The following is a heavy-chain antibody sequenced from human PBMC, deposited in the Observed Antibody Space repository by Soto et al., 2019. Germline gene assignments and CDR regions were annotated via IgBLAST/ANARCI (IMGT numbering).Heavy chain of an antibody. V-gene: IGHV3-74*01. D-gene: IGHD2-21*02. Sequence: GGSLGLSCAASGFTCSSYWRHWVRQAPGKGMVWVSRIDSDGTSTTCADSVKGRFTISRDNAKNTLYLQRNSLRAEDTAVDYGARDPLRDSDSWGQGPLLTLSS. CDR1: GFTCSSYW. CDR2: IDSDGTST. J-gene: IGHJ5*01. CDR3: ARDPLRDSDS.